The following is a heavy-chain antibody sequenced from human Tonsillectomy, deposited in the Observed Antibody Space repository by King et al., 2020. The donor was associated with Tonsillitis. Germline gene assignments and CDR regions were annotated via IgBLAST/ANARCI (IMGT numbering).Heavy chain of an antibody. Sequence: VQLVESGGGVVQPGGSLRLSCAVSGFALSTYAMHWVRQAPGEGLEWVAVTSYDDNHKYNTNSVKGRFTISRDNFKNTLYLQMNSLRPEDTALYFCARSMSNWNYFDYWGQGTLVTVSS. CDR1: GFALSTYA. CDR3: ARSMSNWNYFDY. CDR2: TSYDDNHK. D-gene: IGHD1-1*01. J-gene: IGHJ4*02. V-gene: IGHV3-30*10.